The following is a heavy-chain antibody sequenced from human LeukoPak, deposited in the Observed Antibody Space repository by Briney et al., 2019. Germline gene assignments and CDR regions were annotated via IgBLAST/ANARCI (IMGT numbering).Heavy chain of an antibody. CDR3: ARGVVYPAWSGPHWSDY. D-gene: IGHD3-3*01. Sequence: GESLRLSCVASGFTFSGYWMFWVRQVPGKGLMWVADINGDGSWTRYADTVKGRFTISRDNAKRTLYLQMNSLRDDDTAVYYCARGVVYPAWSGPHWSDYWGQGALVTVSS. CDR1: GFTFSGYW. V-gene: IGHV3-74*01. J-gene: IGHJ4*02. CDR2: INGDGSWT.